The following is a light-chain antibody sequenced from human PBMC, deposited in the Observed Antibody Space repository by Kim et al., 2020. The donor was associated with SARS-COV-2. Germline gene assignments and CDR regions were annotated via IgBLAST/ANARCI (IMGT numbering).Light chain of an antibody. Sequence: EIVLTQSPGTLSLSPGERATLSCRASQSVSSSYLAWYQQKPGQAPRLLIYCASSRATGIPDRFSGSGSGTDFTLTIRRLEPEDFAVYYCQQYGSSPGTFGQGTKVDIK. CDR1: QSVSSSY. J-gene: IGKJ1*01. CDR3: QQYGSSPGT. CDR2: CAS. V-gene: IGKV3-20*01.